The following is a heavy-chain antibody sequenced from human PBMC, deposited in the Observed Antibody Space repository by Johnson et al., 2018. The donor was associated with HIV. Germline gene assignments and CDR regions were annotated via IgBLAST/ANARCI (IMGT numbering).Heavy chain of an antibody. D-gene: IGHD6-13*01. CDR2: IRYDGSNK. CDR3: AKVIGAAGLDAFDI. Sequence: VQLVESGGGVVQPGGSLRLSCVASGFTFSSYGIHWVRQAPGKGLEWVAFIRYDGSNKYYADSVKGRFTISRDNSKNTLYLQMNSLRAEDTAVYYCAKVIGAAGLDAFDIWGQGTMVTVSS. CDR1: GFTFSSYG. J-gene: IGHJ3*02. V-gene: IGHV3-30*02.